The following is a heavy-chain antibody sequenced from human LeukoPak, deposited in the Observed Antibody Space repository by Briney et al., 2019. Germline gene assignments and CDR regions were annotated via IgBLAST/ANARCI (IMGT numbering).Heavy chain of an antibody. J-gene: IGHJ4*02. Sequence: GGSLRLSCAASGFTFSSYGMHWVRQAPGKGLEWVAVIWYDGSNKYYADSVKGRFTISRDNSKNTLYLQMNSLRAEDTAVYYCARDGEYCSSTSCSYLFDYWGQGTLVTVSS. CDR2: IWYDGSNK. CDR3: ARDGEYCSSTSCSYLFDY. V-gene: IGHV3-33*01. D-gene: IGHD2-2*01. CDR1: GFTFSSYG.